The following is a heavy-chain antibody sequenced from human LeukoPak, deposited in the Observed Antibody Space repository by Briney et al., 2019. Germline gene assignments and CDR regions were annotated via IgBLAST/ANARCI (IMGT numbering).Heavy chain of an antibody. V-gene: IGHV4-59*08. D-gene: IGHD3-10*01. CDR1: GGSISSYY. CDR3: ARHFAGFVSHFDY. Sequence: SETLSLACTVSGGSISSYYWSWIRQPPGKGLEWIGYIYYSGSTNYNPSLKSRVTISVDTSKNQFSLTLSSVTAADTAVYYCARHFAGFVSHFDYWGQGTLVTVSS. J-gene: IGHJ4*02. CDR2: IYYSGST.